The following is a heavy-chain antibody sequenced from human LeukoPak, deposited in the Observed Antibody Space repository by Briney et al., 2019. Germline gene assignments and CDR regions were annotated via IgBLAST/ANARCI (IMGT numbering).Heavy chain of an antibody. CDR3: ARHEGYSSSAEVH. V-gene: IGHV5-10-1*01. Sequence: GESLKISCKGSGYRFTSYWISWVRQMPGKGLEWMGRIDPSDAYTNYSPSFQGHVTISSDKSIKTAYLQWSSLKASDTAMYYCARHEGYSSSAEVHWGQGTLVTVSS. J-gene: IGHJ4*02. D-gene: IGHD6-13*01. CDR2: IDPSDAYT. CDR1: GYRFTSYW.